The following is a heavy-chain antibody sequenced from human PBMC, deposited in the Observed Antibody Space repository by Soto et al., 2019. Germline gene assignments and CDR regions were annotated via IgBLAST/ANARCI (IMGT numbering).Heavy chain of an antibody. Sequence: EVQLLESGGGLVQPGGSLRLSCAASGFTFSSYVMSWVRQAPGKGLEWVSAISGSGGSTYYADSVKGRFTISRDNYKNTLYLQMNSLRAEDTAVYYCAKDRWAGTDTDAFDIWGQGTMVTVSS. CDR2: ISGSGGST. D-gene: IGHD1-1*01. J-gene: IGHJ3*02. V-gene: IGHV3-23*01. CDR3: AKDRWAGTDTDAFDI. CDR1: GFTFSSYV.